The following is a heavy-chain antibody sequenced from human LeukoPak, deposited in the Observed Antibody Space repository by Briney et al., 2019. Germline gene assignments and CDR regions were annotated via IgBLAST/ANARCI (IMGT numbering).Heavy chain of an antibody. CDR2: ISAYNGNT. CDR3: ARDRGRITMIKYYFDY. V-gene: IGHV1-18*01. D-gene: IGHD3-22*01. Sequence: ASVKVSCKASGYTFTSYGISWVRQAPGQGLEGMGWISAYNGNTNYAQKLKGRVTMTTDTSTSTAYMELRSLRSDDTAVYYCARDRGRITMIKYYFDYWGEGTLVTVSS. J-gene: IGHJ4*02. CDR1: GYTFTSYG.